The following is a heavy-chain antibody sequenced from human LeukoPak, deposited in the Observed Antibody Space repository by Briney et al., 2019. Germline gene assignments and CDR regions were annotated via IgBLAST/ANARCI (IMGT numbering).Heavy chain of an antibody. CDR1: GYTFTRYD. CDR2: MNPNSGNT. V-gene: IGHV1-8*01. Sequence: ASVNVSCKASGYTFTRYDINWVRQATGQGLEWMGWMNPNSGNTGYAQKFQGRVTMTRNTSISTAYMELSSLRSEDTAVYYCARGWSDYDILTGYYYYFDYWGQGTLVTVSS. D-gene: IGHD3-9*01. CDR3: ARGWSDYDILTGYYYYFDY. J-gene: IGHJ4*02.